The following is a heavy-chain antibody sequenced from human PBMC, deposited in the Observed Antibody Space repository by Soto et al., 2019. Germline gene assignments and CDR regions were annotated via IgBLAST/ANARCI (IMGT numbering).Heavy chain of an antibody. D-gene: IGHD5-12*01. J-gene: IGHJ4*02. Sequence: QVQLVQSGAEVKRPGSSVKVSCEAFGGTFSSLGFTWVRQAPGQGLEWMGGIIPISGRTTFAPKFLGRVTITADVSTRTTYMELTALTSDDTAIHYCATRGTQGRWLEFADYWGQGTLVTVSS. CDR3: ATRGTQGRWLEFADY. V-gene: IGHV1-69*01. CDR1: GGTFSSLG. CDR2: IIPISGRT.